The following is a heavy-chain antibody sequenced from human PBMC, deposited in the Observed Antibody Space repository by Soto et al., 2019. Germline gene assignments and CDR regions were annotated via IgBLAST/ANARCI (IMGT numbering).Heavy chain of an antibody. Sequence: GGSLRLSCAASGFTFSSYWMSWVRQAPGKGLEWVANIKQDGSEKYYVDSVKGRFTISRDNAKNSLYLQMNSLRAEDTAVYYCARDVDWNYVGAREYLYFDYWGQGTLVTVSS. CDR3: ARDVDWNYVGAREYLYFDY. CDR2: IKQDGSEK. V-gene: IGHV3-7*01. J-gene: IGHJ4*02. D-gene: IGHD1-7*01. CDR1: GFTFSSYW.